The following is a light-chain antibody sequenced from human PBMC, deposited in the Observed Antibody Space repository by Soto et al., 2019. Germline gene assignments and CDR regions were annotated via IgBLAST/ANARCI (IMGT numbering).Light chain of an antibody. CDR2: GNS. V-gene: IGLV1-40*01. Sequence: QSVLTQPPSVSGAPGQRVTISCTGSSSNIGAGYDVHWYQQLRGTAPKLLIYGNSNRPSGVPDRFSGSKSGTSASLAITGLQAEDEADYYCQSYDSSLSVLYVFGTGTKLTVL. J-gene: IGLJ1*01. CDR1: SSNIGAGYD. CDR3: QSYDSSLSVLYV.